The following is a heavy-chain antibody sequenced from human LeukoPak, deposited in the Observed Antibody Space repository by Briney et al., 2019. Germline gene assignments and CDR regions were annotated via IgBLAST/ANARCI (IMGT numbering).Heavy chain of an antibody. CDR3: ARGSVTYYYYMDV. CDR1: GGSISSYY. Sequence: SETLSLTCTVSGGSISSYYWSWIRQPPGKGLEWIGYIYYSGSTNYNPSLKSRVTISVDTSKNQFSLKLSSVTAADTAVRYCARGSVTYYYYMDVWGKGTTVTVSS. D-gene: IGHD4-11*01. J-gene: IGHJ6*03. V-gene: IGHV4-59*01. CDR2: IYYSGST.